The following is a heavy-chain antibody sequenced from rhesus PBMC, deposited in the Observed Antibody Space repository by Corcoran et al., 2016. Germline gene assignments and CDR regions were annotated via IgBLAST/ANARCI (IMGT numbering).Heavy chain of an antibody. Sequence: QVQLQQWGEGLVKPSETLSLTCAVYGGSISGYYYWSWIHQPPGKGLEWIGYIYGNSASTNYNHSRKNRVTISKYTSKNQFSLKLSSVTAADTAVYYCAREYSGSWNWGQGVLVTVSS. D-gene: IGHD6-25*01. J-gene: IGHJ4*01. V-gene: IGHV4-73*01. CDR1: GGSISGYYY. CDR2: IYGNSAST. CDR3: AREYSGSWN.